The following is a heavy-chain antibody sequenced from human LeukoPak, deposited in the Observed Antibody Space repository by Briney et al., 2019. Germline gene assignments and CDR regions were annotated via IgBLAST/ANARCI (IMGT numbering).Heavy chain of an antibody. Sequence: PSETLSLTCAVNGGSFSGYYWSWIRQPPGKGLEWIGDINYSGSTNYNPSLESRLTISIDTSKNQFSLKLSSVTAADTAVYYCGRMFGYNYPFDSWGQGTQVTVSS. CDR2: INYSGST. CDR1: GGSFSGYY. J-gene: IGHJ4*02. D-gene: IGHD5-24*01. V-gene: IGHV4-34*01. CDR3: GRMFGYNYPFDS.